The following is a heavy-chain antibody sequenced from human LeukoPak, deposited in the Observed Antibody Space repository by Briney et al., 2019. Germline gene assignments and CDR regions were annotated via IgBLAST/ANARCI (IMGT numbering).Heavy chain of an antibody. CDR2: INPNSGGT. J-gene: IGHJ5*02. CDR1: GYTFTGYY. V-gene: IGHV1-2*02. D-gene: IGHD5-12*01. Sequence: ASVKVSCKASGYTFTGYYMHWVRQAPGQGLEWMGWINPNSGGTNYAQKFQGRVTMTRDTSISTAYMELSRLRSDDTAVYYCARAQGYDHNWFDPWGQGTLVTVSS. CDR3: ARAQGYDHNWFDP.